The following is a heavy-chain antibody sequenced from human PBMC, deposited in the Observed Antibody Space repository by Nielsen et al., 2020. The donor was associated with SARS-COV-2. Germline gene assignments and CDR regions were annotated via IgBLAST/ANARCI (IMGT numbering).Heavy chain of an antibody. CDR1: GFTFSSYG. CDR2: ISYDGSNK. Sequence: GGSLRLSCAASGFTFSSYGMHWVRQAPGKGLEWVAVISYDGSNKYYADSVKGRFTISRDNSKNTLYLQMNSLRAEDTAVYYCARDSRDYVWGSYRHFDYWGQGTLVTVSS. D-gene: IGHD3-16*02. V-gene: IGHV3-33*05. CDR3: ARDSRDYVWGSYRHFDY. J-gene: IGHJ4*02.